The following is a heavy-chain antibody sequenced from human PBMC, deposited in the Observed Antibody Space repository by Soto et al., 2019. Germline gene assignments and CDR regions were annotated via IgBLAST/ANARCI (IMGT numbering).Heavy chain of an antibody. CDR3: ARAHYYGSGPVDY. V-gene: IGHV1-2*02. J-gene: IGHJ4*02. Sequence: ASVKVSCKASGYTFTGYYMHWVRQAPGQGLEWMGWINPNSGGTNYAQKFQGRVTMTRDTSISTAYMELSRLRSDDTAVYYCARAHYYGSGPVDYWGQGTLVTVSS. CDR2: INPNSGGT. D-gene: IGHD3-10*01. CDR1: GYTFTGYY.